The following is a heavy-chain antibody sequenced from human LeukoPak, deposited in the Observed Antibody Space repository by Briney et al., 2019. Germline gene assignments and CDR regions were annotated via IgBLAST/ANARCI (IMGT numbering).Heavy chain of an antibody. J-gene: IGHJ4*02. V-gene: IGHV4-39*07. Sequence: SETLSLTCTVSGGSISSRSNYWGWIRQPPGKGLEWIGSIYYSGGTYYNPSLKSRVTISVDTSKNQFSLKMRSVTAADTAVYYCARGDNSGYYPFDYWGQGTLVTVSS. CDR2: IYYSGGT. CDR1: GGSISSRSNY. D-gene: IGHD3-22*01. CDR3: ARGDNSGYYPFDY.